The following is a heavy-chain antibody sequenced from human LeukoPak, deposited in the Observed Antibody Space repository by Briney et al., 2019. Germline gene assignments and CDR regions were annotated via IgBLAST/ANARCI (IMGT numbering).Heavy chain of an antibody. CDR2: ISSNGGST. CDR1: GFTFSSYA. V-gene: IGHV3-64D*06. J-gene: IGHJ3*02. D-gene: IGHD3-9*01. Sequence: PGGSLRLSCAASGFTFSSYAMHWVRQAPGKGLEYVSAISSNGGSTYYADSVKGRFTISRDNSKNTLYLQMSSLRAEDTAVYYCVISNYYDNLTGQDAFDIWGQGTMVTVSS. CDR3: VISNYYDNLTGQDAFDI.